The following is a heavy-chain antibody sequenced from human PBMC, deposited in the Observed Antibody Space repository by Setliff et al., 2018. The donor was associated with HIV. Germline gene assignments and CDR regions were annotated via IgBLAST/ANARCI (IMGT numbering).Heavy chain of an antibody. CDR1: GYTLTNYG. D-gene: IGHD4-17*01. Sequence: ASVKVSCKASGYTLTNYGIRWVRQAPGQGLEWMGWISTDNGDTNYPQKLQGRVTMTTDTSTSTAYMELRSLRSADTAVYYCARVIDYGVLYWSYYMDVWGKGTTVTVSS. CDR2: ISTDNGDT. V-gene: IGHV1-18*01. CDR3: ARVIDYGVLYWSYYMDV. J-gene: IGHJ6*03.